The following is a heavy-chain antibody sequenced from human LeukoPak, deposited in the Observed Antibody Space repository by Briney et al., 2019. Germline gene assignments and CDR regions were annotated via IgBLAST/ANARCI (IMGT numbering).Heavy chain of an antibody. V-gene: IGHV3-23*01. CDR2: ISGSGGTT. CDR1: GFTFSSYA. D-gene: IGHD3-10*01. J-gene: IGHJ3*02. Sequence: GGSLRLSCAASGFTFSSYAMSWVRQAPGKGLEWVSVISGSGGTTYYADSVKGRFTISRDNSKNTLSLQMNSLRAEDTAVYYCARVLWFGEVLKGDAFDIWGQGTMVTVSS. CDR3: ARVLWFGEVLKGDAFDI.